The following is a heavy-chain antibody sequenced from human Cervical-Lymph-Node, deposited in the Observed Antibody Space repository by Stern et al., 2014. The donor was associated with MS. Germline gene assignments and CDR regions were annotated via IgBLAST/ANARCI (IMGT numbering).Heavy chain of an antibody. CDR3: ARDTSSPERSDW. CDR2: ITNVGST. V-gene: IGHV3-53*01. CDR1: GVTGSRDY. D-gene: IGHD1-1*01. Sequence: EVQLVESGGGVIQPGGSLRLSCTASGVTGSRDYMTWVRQAPGKGLEWVSLITNVGSTFYTDSVKDRFTISRDDSKNTVYLHMTSLRAEDTAMYYCARDTSSPERSDWWGQGTLVTVSS. J-gene: IGHJ4*02.